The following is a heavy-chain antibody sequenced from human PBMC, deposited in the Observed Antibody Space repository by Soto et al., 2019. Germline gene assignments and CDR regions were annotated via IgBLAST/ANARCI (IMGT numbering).Heavy chain of an antibody. CDR3: AIGGGSSRWFPFDY. J-gene: IGHJ4*02. D-gene: IGHD6-13*01. CDR2: ISASGGTT. Sequence: PGGSMRLSCAASGFTFSSYAMSWVRQAPGKGLEWVSAISASGGTTDYVDSVKGRFTISRDNSKNTLYLQMNSLRDDDAALYYCAIGGGSSRWFPFDYWGRGTRVTVSS. V-gene: IGHV3-23*01. CDR1: GFTFSSYA.